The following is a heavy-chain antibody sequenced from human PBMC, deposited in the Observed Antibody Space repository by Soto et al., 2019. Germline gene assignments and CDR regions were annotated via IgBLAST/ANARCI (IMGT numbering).Heavy chain of an antibody. CDR1: AFSLSTGGVG. CDR2: LYWDDDK. V-gene: IGHV2-5*02. CDR3: IQSRCGGDCLQSYASYYYYGMDV. Sequence: QITLKESGPTLVKPTQTLTLTCTFSAFSLSTGGVGVGWIRQPPGKAVEWLALLYWDDDKRYSPSLRSRLTITKDTSKNQVVLTMTNMDPVDTATYYCIQSRCGGDCLQSYASYYYYGMDVWGQGTTVTVSS. D-gene: IGHD2-21*02. J-gene: IGHJ6*02.